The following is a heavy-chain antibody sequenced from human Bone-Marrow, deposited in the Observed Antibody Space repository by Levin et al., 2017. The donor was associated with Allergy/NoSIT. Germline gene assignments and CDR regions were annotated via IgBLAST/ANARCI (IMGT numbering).Heavy chain of an antibody. CDR1: GFTFSSYG. V-gene: IGHV3-30*18. D-gene: IGHD5-18*01. CDR2: ISYDGSNK. Sequence: GESLKISCAASGFTFSSYGMHWVRQAPGKGLEWVAVISYDGSNKYYADSVKGRFTISRDNSKNTLYLQMNSLRAEDTAVYYCAKDGPLYSYGSYFDYWGQGTLVTVSS. CDR3: AKDGPLYSYGSYFDY. J-gene: IGHJ4*02.